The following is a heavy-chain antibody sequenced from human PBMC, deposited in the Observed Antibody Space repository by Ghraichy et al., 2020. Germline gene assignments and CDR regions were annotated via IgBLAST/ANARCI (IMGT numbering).Heavy chain of an antibody. Sequence: SETLSLTCTVSGGSVSSGSYYWSWIRQPPGKGLEWIGYIYYSGSTNYNPSLKSRVTISVDTSKNQLSLKLSSVTAADTAVYYCARVYSGSYHAGDYWGQGTLVTVSS. V-gene: IGHV4-61*01. D-gene: IGHD1-26*01. J-gene: IGHJ4*02. CDR1: GGSVSSGSYY. CDR2: IYYSGST. CDR3: ARVYSGSYHAGDY.